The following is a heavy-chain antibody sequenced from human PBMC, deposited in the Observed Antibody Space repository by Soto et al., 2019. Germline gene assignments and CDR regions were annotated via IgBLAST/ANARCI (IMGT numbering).Heavy chain of an antibody. CDR3: ARNRAGAPRWLVGPFDY. Sequence: QVQLVQSGAEMKTPGASVKVSCKTSGYTFTPYGISWVRQAPGQGLEWMGWINPYNGNTDYAESLQGRVTMTTETSTNTAYMELRSLKSGDTAIYYCARNRAGAPRWLVGPFDYWGQGTLVTVSS. D-gene: IGHD6-19*01. J-gene: IGHJ4*02. CDR1: GYTFTPYG. CDR2: INPYNGNT. V-gene: IGHV1-18*01.